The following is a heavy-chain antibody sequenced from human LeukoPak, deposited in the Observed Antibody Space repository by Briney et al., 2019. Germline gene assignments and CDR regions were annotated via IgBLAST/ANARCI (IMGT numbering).Heavy chain of an antibody. V-gene: IGHV4-59*01. CDR3: ASAPYGWLPFDY. CDR2: VDYSRST. J-gene: IGHJ4*02. D-gene: IGHD5-12*01. Sequence: SETLSLSCTVSGGSMGSYYSSWIRQPTGPGMEWIGYVDYSRSTNYNPSRQSRVTTSGDTSKTPLTRKLSSVPATDTAVYDCASAPYGWLPFDYWGQGTLVTVSS. CDR1: GGSMGSYY.